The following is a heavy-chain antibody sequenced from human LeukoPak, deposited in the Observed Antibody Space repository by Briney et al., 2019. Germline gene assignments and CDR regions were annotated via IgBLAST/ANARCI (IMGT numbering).Heavy chain of an antibody. J-gene: IGHJ4*02. CDR3: TTLQMYYYDSSGYYLFDY. V-gene: IGHV3-15*01. D-gene: IGHD3-22*01. CDR1: GFTFNNAW. CDR2: IKSKTCGGTT. Sequence: GGSLRLSCAASGFTFNNAWMNWVRQAPGKGLEWVGRIKSKTCGGTTEYAAPVRGRFTISRDDSRNTLHLQMNSLKTEDTAVYYCTTLQMYYYDSSGYYLFDYWGQGTLVTVCS.